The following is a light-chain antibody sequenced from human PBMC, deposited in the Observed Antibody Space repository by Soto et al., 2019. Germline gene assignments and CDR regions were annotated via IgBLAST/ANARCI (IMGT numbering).Light chain of an antibody. CDR3: QQYNKWPQT. J-gene: IGKJ1*01. CDR1: QSIDTY. Sequence: EIVLTQSPGTLSLSPGERATLSYRASQSIDTYLAWYQQKPGQAPRLLIYDASDRATGIPARFSGSGSGTEFTLTITSLQSEDFAVYYCQQYNKWPQTFGQGTKVDIK. CDR2: DAS. V-gene: IGKV3D-15*01.